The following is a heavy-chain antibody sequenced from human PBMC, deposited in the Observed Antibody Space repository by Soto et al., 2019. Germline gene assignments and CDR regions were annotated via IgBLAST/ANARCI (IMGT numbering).Heavy chain of an antibody. Sequence: GESLKISCSASGFTFRDYGMHWVRQAPGKGLEFVAAILSNGGTTYYADSVRGRFTISRDNSKNTLYLQMSSLRDDDTAVYYCVKDRSLIRADVYYFDYWGQGTMVTVSS. D-gene: IGHD2-8*01. J-gene: IGHJ4*02. V-gene: IGHV3-64D*06. CDR3: VKDRSLIRADVYYFDY. CDR2: ILSNGGTT. CDR1: GFTFRDYG.